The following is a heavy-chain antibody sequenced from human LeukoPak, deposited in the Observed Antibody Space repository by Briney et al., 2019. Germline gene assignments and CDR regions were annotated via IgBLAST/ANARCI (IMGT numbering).Heavy chain of an antibody. Sequence: PGGSLRLSCAPSGFTFNNYGMHWVRQAPGKGLEWVAFIRDDGSIKYYADSVKGRFTISRDNSKNSLYLQMNSLRAEDTAVYYCAELGITMIGGVWGKGTTVTISS. V-gene: IGHV3-30*02. D-gene: IGHD3-10*02. CDR3: AELGITMIGGV. CDR1: GFTFNNYG. CDR2: IRDDGSIK. J-gene: IGHJ6*04.